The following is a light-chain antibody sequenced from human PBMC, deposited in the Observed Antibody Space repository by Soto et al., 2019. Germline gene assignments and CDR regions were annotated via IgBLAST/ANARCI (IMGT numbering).Light chain of an antibody. Sequence: QSALTQPASVSGSPGQSITISCTGTSSDVGGYNYVSWYQQYPGKAPKLIIYEVSNRPSGVSNRFSGSKSGNTASLTISGLQTEDEDDYYCSSYTNTSPWVFGGGTKLTVL. CDR2: EVS. J-gene: IGLJ3*02. V-gene: IGLV2-14*03. CDR3: SSYTNTSPWV. CDR1: SSDVGGYNY.